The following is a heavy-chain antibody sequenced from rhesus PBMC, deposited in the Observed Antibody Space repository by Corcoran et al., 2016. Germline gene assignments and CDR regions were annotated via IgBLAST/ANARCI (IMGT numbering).Heavy chain of an antibody. CDR1: GYSISSGYY. D-gene: IGHD6-25*01. V-gene: IGHV4-99*01. CDR3: ARRRQLASFDY. CDR2: ISGSSGST. Sequence: QVQLQESGPGLVKPSETLSLTCAVSGYSISSGYYWGWIRHPPGKGLEYIGYISGSSGSTYYNPSLKSRVTISKDTSKNQFSLKLSSVTAADTAVYYCARRRQLASFDYWGQGVLVTVSS. J-gene: IGHJ4*01.